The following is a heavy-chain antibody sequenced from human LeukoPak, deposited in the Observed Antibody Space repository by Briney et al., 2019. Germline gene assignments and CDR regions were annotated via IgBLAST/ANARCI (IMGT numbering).Heavy chain of an antibody. CDR1: GGSISTYY. CDR3: ARRRDYVWGSDRYAFDI. D-gene: IGHD3-16*02. CDR2: ISYSGNT. V-gene: IGHV4-59*01. Sequence: SETLSLTCTVSGGSISTYYWSWIRQPPGKGLEWIGYISYSGNTNYNPSLKSRVTMSVDTSKNQFSLKLSSVTAADTAVYYCARRRDYVWGSDRYAFDIWGQGTMVTVSS. J-gene: IGHJ3*02.